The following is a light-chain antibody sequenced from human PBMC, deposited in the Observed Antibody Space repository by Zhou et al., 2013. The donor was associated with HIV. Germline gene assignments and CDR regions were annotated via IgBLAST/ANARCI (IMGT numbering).Light chain of an antibody. CDR3: QQSDDWPTWT. V-gene: IGKV3-15*01. CDR2: GAS. Sequence: EIVMTQSPPTLSVSPGDRATLSCEASQSISNNLAWYQQKPGQAPRLLIYGASTRATDIPARFIGSGSGTEFTLIIYSVQPEDFAVYYCQQSDDWPTWTFGQGTKLE. CDR1: QSISNN. J-gene: IGKJ1*01.